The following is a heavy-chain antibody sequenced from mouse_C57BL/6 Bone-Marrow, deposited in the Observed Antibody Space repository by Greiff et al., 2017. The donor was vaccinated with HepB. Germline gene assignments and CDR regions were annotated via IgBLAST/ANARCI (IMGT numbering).Heavy chain of an antibody. V-gene: IGHV1-69*01. CDR2: IDPSDSYT. Sequence: QVQLQQPGAELVMPGASVKLSCKASGYTFTSYWMHWVKQRPGQGLEWIGEIDPSDSYTNYNQQFKGKSTLTVDKSSSTAYMQLSSLTSEDSAVYYCARDRNYWYFDVWGTGTTVTVSS. CDR3: ARDRNYWYFDV. CDR1: GYTFTSYW. J-gene: IGHJ1*03.